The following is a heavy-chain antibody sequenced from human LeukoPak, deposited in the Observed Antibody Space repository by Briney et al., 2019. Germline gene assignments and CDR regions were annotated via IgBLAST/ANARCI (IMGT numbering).Heavy chain of an antibody. CDR3: TKDPNGDYVGAFDP. D-gene: IGHD4-17*01. CDR2: IYSGGST. J-gene: IGHJ5*02. CDR1: GFTVSSNY. Sequence: GGSLRLSCAASGFTVSSNYMSWVRQAPGKGLEWVSVIYSGGSTYYADSVKGRFTISRDNSQNTLYLQMNSLRAEDTAVYYCTKDPNGDYVGAFDPWGQGTLVTVSS. V-gene: IGHV3-53*01.